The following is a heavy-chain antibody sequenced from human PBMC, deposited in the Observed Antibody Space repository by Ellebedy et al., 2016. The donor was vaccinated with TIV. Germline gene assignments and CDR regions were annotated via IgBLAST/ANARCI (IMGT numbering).Heavy chain of an antibody. Sequence: SETLSLXXTVSGGSISSGGDYWSCIRQPPGKSLDWLGYIYNSVNTYYNPSLKSRVTISVDTSKNQFSLKLSTVTAADTAIYYCANLRGGLTRITLMRGASDSWGQGTMVTVSS. CDR1: GGSISSGGDY. D-gene: IGHD3-10*01. V-gene: IGHV4-31*03. CDR3: ANLRGGLTRITLMRGASDS. J-gene: IGHJ3*02. CDR2: IYNSVNT.